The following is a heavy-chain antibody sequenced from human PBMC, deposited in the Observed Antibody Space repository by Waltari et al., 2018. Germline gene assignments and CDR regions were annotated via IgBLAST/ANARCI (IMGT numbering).Heavy chain of an antibody. D-gene: IGHD3-3*01. Sequence: QVQLQESGPGLVKPSETLSLTCTVSGGSISSYYWSWIRQPPGKGLEWIGYIYYSGSTNYNPPLKSRVTISVDTSKNQFSLKLSSVTAADTAVYYCARVGRRKIFGVVTSYYMDVWGKGTTVTISS. CDR1: GGSISSYY. CDR2: IYYSGST. CDR3: ARVGRRKIFGVVTSYYMDV. J-gene: IGHJ6*03. V-gene: IGHV4-59*01.